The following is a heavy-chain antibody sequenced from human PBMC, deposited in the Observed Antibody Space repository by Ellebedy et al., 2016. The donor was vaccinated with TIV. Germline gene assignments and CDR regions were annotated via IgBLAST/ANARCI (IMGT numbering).Heavy chain of an antibody. CDR2: IRNTAHSYTT. J-gene: IGHJ4*02. CDR1: GFTFSDEF. Sequence: GESLKTSCAASGFTFSDEFMDWVRQAPGKGLEWVGRIRNTAHSYTTDYAASVKGRFSISRDDSTNSLYLQMNSLKTEDTAMYYCSALQRDFWGQGALVTVSS. CDR3: SALQRDF. V-gene: IGHV3-72*01. D-gene: IGHD5-18*01.